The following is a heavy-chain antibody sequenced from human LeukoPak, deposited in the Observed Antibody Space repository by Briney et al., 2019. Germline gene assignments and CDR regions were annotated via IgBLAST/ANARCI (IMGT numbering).Heavy chain of an antibody. CDR1: GGSISSYY. J-gene: IGHJ3*02. CDR2: IYYSGST. D-gene: IGHD6-13*01. V-gene: IGHV4-59*12. Sequence: PSETLSLTCTVSGGSISSYYWSWIRQPPGKGLEWIGFIYYSGSTNYNPSLKSRVTISVDTSKNQFSLQLNSVTPEDTAVYYCARDSGSSWSRIDAFDIWGQGTMVTVSS. CDR3: ARDSGSSWSRIDAFDI.